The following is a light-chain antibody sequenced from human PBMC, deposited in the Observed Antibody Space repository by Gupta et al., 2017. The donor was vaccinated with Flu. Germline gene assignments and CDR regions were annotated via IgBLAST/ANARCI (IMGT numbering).Light chain of an antibody. V-gene: IGLV2-14*01. J-gene: IGLJ2*01. CDR1: SSDVGGYKY. Sequence: QSAPTPTASVSRSPGPALPLACTGTSSDVGGYKYVSWYQQHPGKAPKLMIYDVSKRPAGVSNRFSGSKSGNTASLTISGLQAEDEAEYYCSSYTSSSSLVVFGGGTRLTVL. CDR3: SSYTSSSSLVV. CDR2: DVS.